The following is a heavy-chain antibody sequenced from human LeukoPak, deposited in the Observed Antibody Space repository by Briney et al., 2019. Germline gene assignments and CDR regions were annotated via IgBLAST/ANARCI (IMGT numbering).Heavy chain of an antibody. V-gene: IGHV3-33*01. CDR2: IWYDGSNK. D-gene: IGHD6-6*01. CDR1: GFTFSSYG. Sequence: GGSLRLSCAASGFTFSSYGMHGVRQAPGKGLEWGAGIWYDGSNKYYADSVKGRFTISRDNSKNTLYLQMNSLRAEDTAVYYCARDSSYYYYGMDVWGQGTTVTVSS. J-gene: IGHJ6*02. CDR3: ARDSSYYYYGMDV.